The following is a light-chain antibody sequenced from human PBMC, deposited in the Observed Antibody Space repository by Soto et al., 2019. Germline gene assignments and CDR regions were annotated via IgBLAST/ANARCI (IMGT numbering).Light chain of an antibody. CDR2: DVS. J-gene: IGLJ1*01. CDR3: SSYRSSSTLYV. CDR1: SSDVGGYNY. Sequence: QPASVSGSPGQSITISCTGTSSDVGGYNYVSWYQQHPGKAPKLMIYDVSNRPSGVSNRFSGSKSGNTASLTISGLQAEDEADYYCSSYRSSSTLYVFGTGTKVTVL. V-gene: IGLV2-14*01.